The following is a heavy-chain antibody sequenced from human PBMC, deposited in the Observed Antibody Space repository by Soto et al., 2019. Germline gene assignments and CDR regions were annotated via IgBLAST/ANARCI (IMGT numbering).Heavy chain of an antibody. V-gene: IGHV4-39*01. Sequence: PSETLSLTCTVSSGSISVTNVFWGWVRQPPGKGLEWIGNIDYSGTAYFSPSLANRVTFHVDTSKNQFSLTLYSVTAADTAVYYCARITGRHLDYWGQGILVTVS. D-gene: IGHD1-20*01. CDR2: IDYSGTA. CDR1: SGSISVTNVF. CDR3: ARITGRHLDY. J-gene: IGHJ4*02.